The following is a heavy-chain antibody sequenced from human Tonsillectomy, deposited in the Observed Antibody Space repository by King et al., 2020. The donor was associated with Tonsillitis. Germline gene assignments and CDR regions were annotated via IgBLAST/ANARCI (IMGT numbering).Heavy chain of an antibody. D-gene: IGHD6-13*01. CDR1: GFAFRNYD. J-gene: IGHJ3*02. V-gene: IGHV3-21*01. Sequence: VQLVESGGGLVKPGGSLRLSCATSGFAFRNYDMNWVRQAPGKGLEWVSSIRSSSNALYYADSVKGRFTISKDNAKGSLYLEMNSLRAEDTAVYFCAKDKGKGADHGDRSRSAFDIWGRGNMVTVSS. CDR2: IRSSSNAL. CDR3: AKDKGKGADHGDRSRSAFDI.